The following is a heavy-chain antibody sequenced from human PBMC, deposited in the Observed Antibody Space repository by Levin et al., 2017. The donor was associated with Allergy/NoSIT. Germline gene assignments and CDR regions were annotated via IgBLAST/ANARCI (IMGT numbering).Heavy chain of an antibody. CDR1: GGSISSSY. V-gene: IGHV4-59*01. J-gene: IGHJ5*02. CDR3: ARGYCNGGNCDPLGNWFDP. Sequence: SQTLSLPCSVSGGSISSSYWSWIRQPPGKGLEWLGYIHDSGSTKYNPSLKSRVIISVDTSKNQFSLKLSSVTAADTAVYYCARGYCNGGNCDPLGNWFDPWGQGTLVTVSS. D-gene: IGHD2-15*01. CDR2: IHDSGST.